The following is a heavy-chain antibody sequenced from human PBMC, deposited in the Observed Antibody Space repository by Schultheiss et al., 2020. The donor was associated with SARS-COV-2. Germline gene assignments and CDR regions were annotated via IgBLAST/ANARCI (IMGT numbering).Heavy chain of an antibody. V-gene: IGHV4-4*07. Sequence: SETLSLTCTVSGGSISSYYWSWIRQPAGKGLEWIGSIYYSGSTNYNPSLKSRVTISVDTSKNQFSLKLSSVTAADTAVYYCARVRGDYYYYYMDVWGKGTTVTVSS. D-gene: IGHD3-10*01. CDR2: IYYSGST. CDR3: ARVRGDYYYYYMDV. CDR1: GGSISSYY. J-gene: IGHJ6*03.